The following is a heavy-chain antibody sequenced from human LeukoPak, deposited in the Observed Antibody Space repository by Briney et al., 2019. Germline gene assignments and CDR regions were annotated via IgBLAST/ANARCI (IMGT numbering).Heavy chain of an antibody. CDR1: GGSISSYY. V-gene: IGHV4-59*01. CDR2: IYYSGST. Sequence: SETLSLTCTVSGGSISSYYWSWIRQPPGKGLEWIGYIYYSGSTNYNPSLKSRVTISVDTSKNQFSLKLSSVTAADTAVYYCARVRGDSSGYYFDYWGQGTLVTVSS. J-gene: IGHJ4*02. CDR3: ARVRGDSSGYYFDY. D-gene: IGHD3-22*01.